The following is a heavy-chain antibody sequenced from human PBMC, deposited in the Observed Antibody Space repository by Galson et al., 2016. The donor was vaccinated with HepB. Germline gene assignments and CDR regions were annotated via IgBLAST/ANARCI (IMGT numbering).Heavy chain of an antibody. J-gene: IGHJ4*02. V-gene: IGHV3-23*01. CDR3: AKGRGAGYSGCEWNFDY. Sequence: SLRLSCAASGFTFSSYAMTWVRQAPGKGLEWVSSIDTSDSTTSYADSEGRFTISRDNSKNTLYLQMYSLRAEDTAVYYCAKGRGAGYSGCEWNFDYWGQGILVTVSS. CDR1: GFTFSSYA. CDR2: IDTSDSTT. D-gene: IGHD5-12*01.